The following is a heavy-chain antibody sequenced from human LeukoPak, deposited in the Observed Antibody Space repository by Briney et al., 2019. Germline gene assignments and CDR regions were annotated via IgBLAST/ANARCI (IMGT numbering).Heavy chain of an antibody. Sequence: SETLSLTCTVSGGSISSGSYYWGWIRQPPGKGLEWIGSVYYSGSTYYNPSLESRVTISVDTSKNQFSLKLSSVTAADTAVYYCASLDRYYYYMDVWGXGTTVTVSS. D-gene: IGHD3-9*01. J-gene: IGHJ6*03. CDR2: VYYSGST. CDR3: ASLDRYYYYMDV. CDR1: GGSISSGSYY. V-gene: IGHV4-39*07.